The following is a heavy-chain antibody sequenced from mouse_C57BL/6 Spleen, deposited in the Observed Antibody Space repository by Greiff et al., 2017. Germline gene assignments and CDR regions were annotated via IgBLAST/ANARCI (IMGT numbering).Heavy chain of an antibody. J-gene: IGHJ4*01. CDR3: ASLYGTPYYYAMDY. D-gene: IGHD1-1*01. CDR2: INPNNGGT. V-gene: IGHV1-22*01. Sequence: EVQLQQSGPELVKPGASVKMSCKASGYTFTDYNMPWVKQSHGKSLEWIGYINPNNGGTSYNQKFKGKATLTVNKSSSTAYMELRSLTSEDSAVYYCASLYGTPYYYAMDYWGQGTSVTVSS. CDR1: GYTFTDYN.